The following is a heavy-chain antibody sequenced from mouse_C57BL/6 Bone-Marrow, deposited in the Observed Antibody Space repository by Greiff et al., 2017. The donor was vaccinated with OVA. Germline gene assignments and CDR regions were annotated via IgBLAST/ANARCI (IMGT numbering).Heavy chain of an antibody. Sequence: QVQLQQPGAELVKPGASVKLSCKASGYTFTSSWLPWVKQRPGRGLSKIGRIDPTSGGTKYNEKLKSKATSTVDKPSSTAYMQLSSLTSEDSAVYSLAGGTGACFAYWGQGSLVTVSA. D-gene: IGHD3-3*01. CDR2: IDPTSGGT. J-gene: IGHJ3*01. CDR1: GYTFTSSW. V-gene: IGHV1-72*01. CDR3: AGGTGACFAY.